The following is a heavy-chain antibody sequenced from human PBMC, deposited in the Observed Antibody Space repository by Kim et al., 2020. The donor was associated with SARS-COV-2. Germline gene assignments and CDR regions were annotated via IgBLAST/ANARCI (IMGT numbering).Heavy chain of an antibody. CDR3: ARQSIVGPYWYFDL. V-gene: IGHV5-51*01. Sequence: TPPFQGQVTISADKSISTAYLQWSSLKASDTAMYYCARQSIVGPYWYFDLWGRGTLVTVSS. J-gene: IGHJ2*01. D-gene: IGHD1-26*01.